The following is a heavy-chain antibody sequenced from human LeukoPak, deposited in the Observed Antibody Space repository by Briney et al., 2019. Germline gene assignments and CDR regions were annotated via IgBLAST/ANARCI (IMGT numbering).Heavy chain of an antibody. CDR1: GHSFSYFY. CDR2: IYNSGST. V-gene: IGHV4-59*12. CDR3: ARGFEEDTANHDLDY. D-gene: IGHD5-18*01. Sequence: SETLSLTCTLSGHSFSYFYWSWIRPPPGKRLAWIGYIYNSGSTTYNPSLKCRVTISVDTSKNQFSLKLSSVSAADTAVYYCARGFEEDTANHDLDYWGQGTLVTVSS. J-gene: IGHJ4*02.